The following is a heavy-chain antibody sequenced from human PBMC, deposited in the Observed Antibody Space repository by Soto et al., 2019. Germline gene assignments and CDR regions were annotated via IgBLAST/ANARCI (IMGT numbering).Heavy chain of an antibody. CDR1: GGSISSGSYY. CDR2: IYSTEST. Sequence: LCGGSISSGSYYWTWIRQHPGKGLEWIGYIYSTESTNYNPSLKSRLTISVDMSASQFSLKLSSVTVADTAVYYCARSDSSGKTRYYFDHWGQGTLVTVSS. V-gene: IGHV4-31*02. D-gene: IGHD3-22*01. J-gene: IGHJ4*02. CDR3: ARSDSSGKTRYYFDH.